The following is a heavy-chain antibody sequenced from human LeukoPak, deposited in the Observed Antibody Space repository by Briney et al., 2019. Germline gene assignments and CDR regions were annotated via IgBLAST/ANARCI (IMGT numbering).Heavy chain of an antibody. CDR2: IIPNSGGT. V-gene: IGHV1-2*02. Sequence: SSVKVSCNASGYTFTAYYIHWVRQAPGPGLEWMGWIIPNSGGTHYAQRFQGRVTMTGDTPITTAYMELSSLRSDDAAVFYCARVGGCHFDYWGQGTLVTVSS. CDR3: ARVGGCHFDY. J-gene: IGHJ4*02. CDR1: GYTFTAYY. D-gene: IGHD5-12*01.